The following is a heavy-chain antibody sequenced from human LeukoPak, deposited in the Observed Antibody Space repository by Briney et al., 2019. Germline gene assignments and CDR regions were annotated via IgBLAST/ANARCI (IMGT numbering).Heavy chain of an antibody. CDR3: AKARYNWNDGDYYFDY. Sequence: GGSLRLSCAASGFTFSNYAMTWVRQAPGKGLEWVSAISGSGGSTYYADSVKGRFTISRDNSKNTLYLQMNSLRAEDTAVYYCAKARYNWNDGDYYFDYWGQGTLVTVSS. D-gene: IGHD1-1*01. V-gene: IGHV3-23*01. CDR2: ISGSGGST. J-gene: IGHJ4*02. CDR1: GFTFSNYA.